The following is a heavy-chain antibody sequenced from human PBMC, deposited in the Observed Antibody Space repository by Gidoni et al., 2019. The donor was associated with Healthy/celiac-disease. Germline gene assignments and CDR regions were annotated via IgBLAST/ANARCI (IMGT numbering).Heavy chain of an antibody. CDR1: GFTFSSYA. D-gene: IGHD2-15*01. Sequence: VQLVESGGGVVQPGSSLRLSCAASGFTFSSYAMHWVRQAPGKGLEWVAVISYDGSNKYYADSVKGRFTISRDNSKNTLYLQMNSLRAEDTAVYYCARDGRRYCSGGSCYAMGYWGQGTLVTVSS. V-gene: IGHV3-30-3*01. CDR2: ISYDGSNK. J-gene: IGHJ4*02. CDR3: ARDGRRYCSGGSCYAMGY.